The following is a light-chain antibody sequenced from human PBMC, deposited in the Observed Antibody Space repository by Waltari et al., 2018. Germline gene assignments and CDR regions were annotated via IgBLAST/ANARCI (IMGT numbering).Light chain of an antibody. CDR3: QQYSSFWT. CDR1: QRLSSG. J-gene: IGKJ1*01. CDR2: KAS. Sequence: DSQMTQSPYTLSASVGDRVTNTCRASQRLSSGWAWFQQKPGKAPMLLSQKASSFESGVPLSFSGSGSGIEFTLTISSLQPDDFSTYYCQQYSSFWTFGQGTKVEIK. V-gene: IGKV1-5*03.